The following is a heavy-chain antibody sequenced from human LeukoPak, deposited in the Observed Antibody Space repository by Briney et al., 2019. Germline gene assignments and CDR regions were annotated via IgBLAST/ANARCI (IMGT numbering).Heavy chain of an antibody. J-gene: IGHJ6*02. V-gene: IGHV1-69*02. CDR3: ARSGDSSGYYYGMDV. CDR1: GYSFTSYC. CDR2: IIPILGIA. Sequence: KISCKVSGYSFTSYCIGWVRQMPGKGREWMGIIPILGIANYAQEFQGRVTITADKSTSTAYMELSSLRSEDTAVYYCARSGDSSGYYYGMDVWGQGTTVTVSS. D-gene: IGHD3-22*01.